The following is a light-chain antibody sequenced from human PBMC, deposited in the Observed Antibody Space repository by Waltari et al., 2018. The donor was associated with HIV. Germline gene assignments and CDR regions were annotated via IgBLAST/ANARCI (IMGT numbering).Light chain of an antibody. V-gene: IGLV1-47*01. CDR2: RNN. CDR3: AAWNDNPGGVV. CDR1: SSNIGRFY. J-gene: IGLJ2*01. Sequence: QSVLSQPPSASGTPGQRVTISCSGSSSNIGRFYVYWYRQVPGTTPHLLISRNNQRPSGVPGRFSGFTSGTSASLAISGLRSGDEAYYYCAAWNDNPGGVVFGGGTELTVL.